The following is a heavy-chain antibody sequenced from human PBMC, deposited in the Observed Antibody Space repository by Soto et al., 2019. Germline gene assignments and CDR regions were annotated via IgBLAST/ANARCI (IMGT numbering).Heavy chain of an antibody. V-gene: IGHV4-39*01. D-gene: IGHD1-26*01. CDR2: IYYSGST. CDR3: ARPIQWGSYFDD. J-gene: IGHJ4*02. Sequence: SETLSLTCTVSGGSISSSSYYWGWIRQPPGKGLEWIGSIYYSGSTYYNPSLKSRVTISVDTSKNQFSLKLSSVTAADTAVYYCARPIQWGSYFDDWGQGTLVTVSS. CDR1: GGSISSSSYY.